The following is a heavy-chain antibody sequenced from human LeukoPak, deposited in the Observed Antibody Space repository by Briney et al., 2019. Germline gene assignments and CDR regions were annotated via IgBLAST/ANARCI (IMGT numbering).Heavy chain of an antibody. J-gene: IGHJ4*02. V-gene: IGHV3-33*01. CDR2: IWYDGSNK. Sequence: GGSLRLSCAASGFTFSSYGMHWVRQAPGKGLEWVAVIWYDGSNKYYADSVKGRFTISRDNSKNTLYLQMNSLRAEDTAVYYCARASSGDGSTSWGFPRLESSVDYWGQGNLVTVSS. D-gene: IGHD2-2*01. CDR3: ARASSGDGSTSWGFPRLESSVDY. CDR1: GFTFSSYG.